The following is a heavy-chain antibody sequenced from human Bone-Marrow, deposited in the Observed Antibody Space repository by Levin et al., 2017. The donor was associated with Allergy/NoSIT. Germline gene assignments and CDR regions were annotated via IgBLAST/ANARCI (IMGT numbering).Heavy chain of an antibody. CDR2: IYWDGDE. V-gene: IGHV2-5*02. Sequence: SGPTLVKPTQTLTLTCIFSGFSVNANGVGVGWVRQPPGKALQWLALIYWDGDERYNPVLKDRLTITKYASKNQVVLSMTDMDPVDTATYYCTHTYFHDLLTPYFASWGQGTLVTVSS. CDR1: GFSVNANGVG. J-gene: IGHJ4*02. CDR3: THTYFHDLLTPYFAS. D-gene: IGHD3-9*01.